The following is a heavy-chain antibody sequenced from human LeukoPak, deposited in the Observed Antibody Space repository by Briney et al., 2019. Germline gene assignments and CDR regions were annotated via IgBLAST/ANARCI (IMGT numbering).Heavy chain of an antibody. CDR3: ARTLAQDSSSYRY. Sequence: PSETLSLTCTVSGGSISSYYWSWIRQPPGKGLEWIGYIYYSGSTNYNPSLKSRVTISVDTSKNQFSLKLSSVTAADTAVYYCARTLAQDSSSYRYWGQGTLVTVSS. V-gene: IGHV4-59*01. CDR1: GGSISSYY. D-gene: IGHD6-6*01. J-gene: IGHJ4*02. CDR2: IYYSGST.